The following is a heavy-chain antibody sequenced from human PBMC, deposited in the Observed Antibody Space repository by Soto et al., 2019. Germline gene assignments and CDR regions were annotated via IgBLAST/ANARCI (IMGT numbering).Heavy chain of an antibody. CDR1: GFTFSSYA. CDR2: RSGSGGST. CDR3: APDAVGQKAGMDV. D-gene: IGHD1-26*01. V-gene: IGHV3-23*01. J-gene: IGHJ6*02. Sequence: EVQLLESGGGLVQPGGSLRLSCAASGFTFSSYAMSWVRQAPGKGLEWVSARSGSGGSTYYADSVKGRFTISRDNSKNALYLQMNSLRAEDTAVYYCAPDAVGQKAGMDVWGQGTTVTVSS.